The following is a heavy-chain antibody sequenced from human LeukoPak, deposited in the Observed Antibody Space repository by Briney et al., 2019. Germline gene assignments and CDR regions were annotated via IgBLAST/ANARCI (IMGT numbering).Heavy chain of an antibody. CDR2: IRYDGSNK. J-gene: IGHJ4*02. CDR1: GFTFSSYG. V-gene: IGHV3-30*02. Sequence: PGGSLRLSCAASGFTFSSYGMHWVRQAPGKGLEWVAFIRYDGSNKYYADSVKGRFTISRDNSKNTLYLQMNSLRAEDTAVYYCASLNGDYDDYWGQGTLVTVSS. CDR3: ASLNGDYDDY. D-gene: IGHD4-17*01.